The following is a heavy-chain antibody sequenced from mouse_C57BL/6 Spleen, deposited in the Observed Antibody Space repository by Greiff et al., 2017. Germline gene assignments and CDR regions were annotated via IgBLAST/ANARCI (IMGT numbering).Heavy chain of an antibody. Sequence: EVQLVESGGGLVKPGGSLKLSCAASGFTFSDYGMHWVRQAPEKGLEWVAYISSGSSTIYYADTVKGRFTISRDNAKNTLFLQMTSLRSEDTAMYYCARPDDYWDFDYWGQGTTLTVSS. J-gene: IGHJ2*01. CDR2: ISSGSSTI. CDR1: GFTFSDYG. V-gene: IGHV5-17*01. D-gene: IGHD2-4*01. CDR3: ARPDDYWDFDY.